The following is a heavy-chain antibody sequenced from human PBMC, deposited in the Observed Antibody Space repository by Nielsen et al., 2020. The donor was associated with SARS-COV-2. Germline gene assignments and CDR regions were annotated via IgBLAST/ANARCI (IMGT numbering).Heavy chain of an antibody. J-gene: IGHJ3*02. V-gene: IGHV4-39*01. CDR2: IYYSGST. CDR1: GGSISSSSYY. Sequence: SETLSLTYTVSGGSISSSSYYWGWIRQPPGKGLEWIGSIYYSGSTYYNPSLKSRVTISVDTSKNQFSLKLSSVTAADTAVYYCARCGLRYFDWLLFGPDAFDIWGQGTMVTVSS. D-gene: IGHD3-9*01. CDR3: ARCGLRYFDWLLFGPDAFDI.